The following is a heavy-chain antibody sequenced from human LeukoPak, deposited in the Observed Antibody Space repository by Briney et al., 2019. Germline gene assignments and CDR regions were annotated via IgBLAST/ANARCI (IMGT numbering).Heavy chain of an antibody. CDR3: ARWYSSSWYSSVGYRPCYYHGMDV. D-gene: IGHD6-13*01. J-gene: IGHJ6*02. V-gene: IGHV4-59*12. CDR1: GGSISSYY. Sequence: SETLSLTCTVSGGSISSYYWSGFWQPPGKGLEWMGYIYYSGSTNYNPSLKSRVTISVDTSKNQFSLTLSSVTAADTAVYYCARWYSSSWYSSVGYRPCYYHGMDVWGQGTTVTVSS. CDR2: IYYSGST.